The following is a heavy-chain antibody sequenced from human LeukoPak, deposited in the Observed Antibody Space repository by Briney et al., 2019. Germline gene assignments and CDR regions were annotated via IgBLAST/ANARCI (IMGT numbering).Heavy chain of an antibody. D-gene: IGHD3-3*01. Sequence: GGSLRLSCAASGFTFSSYNMNWVRQAPGKGLEWVAVISYDGSNKYYADSVKGRFTIPRDNSKNTLYLQMNSLRAEDTAVYYCARDPHYDFWSGHAFDIWGQGTMVTVSS. CDR1: GFTFSSYN. V-gene: IGHV3-30-3*01. J-gene: IGHJ3*02. CDR3: ARDPHYDFWSGHAFDI. CDR2: ISYDGSNK.